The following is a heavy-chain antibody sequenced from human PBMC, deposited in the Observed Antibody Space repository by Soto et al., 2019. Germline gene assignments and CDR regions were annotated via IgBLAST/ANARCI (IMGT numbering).Heavy chain of an antibody. CDR3: ARVFGGSYDY. Sequence: SGGSLRLSCAASGFTFSNYFMSWVRQAPGRGLEWVANIKEDGSEKKHVDSVKGRFTISRDNAKNLLYLQMDSLRAEDTAVYYCARVFGGSYDYWGQGTLVTVSS. V-gene: IGHV3-7*05. CDR1: GFTFSNYF. J-gene: IGHJ4*02. D-gene: IGHD1-26*01. CDR2: IKEDGSEK.